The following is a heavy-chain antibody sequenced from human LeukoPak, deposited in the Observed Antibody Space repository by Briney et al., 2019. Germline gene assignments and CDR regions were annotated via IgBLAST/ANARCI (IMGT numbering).Heavy chain of an antibody. J-gene: IGHJ4*02. D-gene: IGHD3-10*01. CDR2: ISAYNGDT. Sequence: ASVKVSCKASGYSFISYGISWVRQAPGQGLERMGWISAYNGDTNYAQKFQGRVTMTTDTSTNTAYMELRSLRSDDTAVYYCARSQTGSGSYFYYFDYWGQGTLVTVSS. V-gene: IGHV1-18*01. CDR1: GYSFISYG. CDR3: ARSQTGSGSYFYYFDY.